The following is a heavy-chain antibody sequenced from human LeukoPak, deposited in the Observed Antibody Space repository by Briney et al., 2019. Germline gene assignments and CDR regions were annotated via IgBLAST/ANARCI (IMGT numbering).Heavy chain of an antibody. V-gene: IGHV1-18*01. CDR1: GYTFTSYG. D-gene: IGHD6-13*01. J-gene: IGHJ5*02. Sequence: ASVKVSCKASGYTFTSYGISWVRQAPGQGLEWMGWISAYNGNTNYAQKLQGRVTMTTDTSTSTAYMELRSLRSDDTAVYYCARDRASSWSNWFDPWGQRTLVTVSS. CDR3: ARDRASSWSNWFDP. CDR2: ISAYNGNT.